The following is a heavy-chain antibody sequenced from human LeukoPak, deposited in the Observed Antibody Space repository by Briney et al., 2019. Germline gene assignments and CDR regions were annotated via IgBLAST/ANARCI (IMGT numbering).Heavy chain of an antibody. J-gene: IGHJ4*02. CDR1: GFTFSSYA. D-gene: IGHD5-24*01. V-gene: IGHV3-30*04. CDR2: ISYDGSNK. CDR3: ASGCVKRATITLPDY. Sequence: PGRSLRLSCAASGFTFSSYAMHWVRQAPGKGLEWVAVISYDGSNKYYADSVKGRFTISRDNSKNTLYLQMNSLRAEDTAVYYCASGCVKRATITLPDYWGQGTLVTVSS.